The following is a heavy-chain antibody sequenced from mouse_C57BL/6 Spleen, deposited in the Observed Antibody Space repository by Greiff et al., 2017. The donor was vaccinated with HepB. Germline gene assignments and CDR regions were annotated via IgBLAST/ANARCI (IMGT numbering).Heavy chain of an antibody. D-gene: IGHD1-1*01. CDR2: IWWDDDK. J-gene: IGHJ1*03. CDR3: ARKDYGSSYWYFDV. V-gene: IGHV8-8*01. Sequence: QVTLKVCGPGILQPSQTLSLTCSFSGFSLSTFGMGVGWIRQPSGKGLEWLAHIWWDDDKYYNPALKSRLTISKDTSKNQVFLKIANVDTADTATYYCARKDYGSSYWYFDVWGTGTTVTVSS. CDR1: GFSLSTFGMG.